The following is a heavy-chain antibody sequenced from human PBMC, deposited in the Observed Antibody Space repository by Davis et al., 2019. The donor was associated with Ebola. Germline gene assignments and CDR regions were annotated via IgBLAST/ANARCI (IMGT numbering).Heavy chain of an antibody. CDR2: ISGSGGST. CDR3: ARDDYGDYGYYYYYGMDV. D-gene: IGHD4-17*01. Sequence: GSLRLSCAASGFTFSSYAMSRVRQAPGKGLEWVSAISGSGGSTYYADSVKDRFTISRDNSKNTLYLQMNSLRAEDTAVYYCARDDYGDYGYYYYYGMDVWGQGTTVTVSS. J-gene: IGHJ6*02. CDR1: GFTFSSYA. V-gene: IGHV3-23*01.